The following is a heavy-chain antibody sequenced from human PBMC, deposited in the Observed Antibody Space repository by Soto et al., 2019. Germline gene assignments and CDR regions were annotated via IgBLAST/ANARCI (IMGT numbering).Heavy chain of an antibody. CDR1: GSTFSSYA. V-gene: IGHV3-23*01. CDR3: ARELGYCSGGNCYMDGAFDF. J-gene: IGHJ3*01. Sequence: EVQLWESGGGLVQPGGSLRLSCAASGSTFSSYAMSWVRQAPGKGLEWVSVISGSGDSTYYADSVKGRFTISRDNSKNTLYVQMSSLRAEDTAEYYCARELGYCSGGNCYMDGAFDFWGQGTMVTVSS. CDR2: ISGSGDST. D-gene: IGHD2-15*01.